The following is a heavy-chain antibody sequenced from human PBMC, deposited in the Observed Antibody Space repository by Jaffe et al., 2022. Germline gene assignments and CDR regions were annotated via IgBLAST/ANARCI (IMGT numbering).Heavy chain of an antibody. J-gene: IGHJ4*02. CDR2: ISSSGSTI. CDR3: ASGHQGVRGVIPSYYFDY. Sequence: EVQLVESGGGLVQPGGSLRLSCAASGFTFSSYEMNWVRQAPGKGLEWVSYISSSGSTIYYADSVKGRFTISRDNAKNSLYLQMNSLRAEDTAVYYCASGHQGVRGVIPSYYFDYWGQGTLVTVSS. CDR1: GFTFSSYE. D-gene: IGHD3-10*01. V-gene: IGHV3-48*03.